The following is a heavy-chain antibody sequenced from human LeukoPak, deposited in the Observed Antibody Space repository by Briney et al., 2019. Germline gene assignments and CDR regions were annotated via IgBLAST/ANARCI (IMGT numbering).Heavy chain of an antibody. CDR2: ISSDGSYK. J-gene: IGHJ6*03. CDR1: GFTFSSHA. V-gene: IGHV3-30*04. CDR3: AKVNDWSNYNMDV. Sequence: GGSLRLSCAASGFTFSSHALHWVRQAPGKGLEWVAVISSDGSYKYYADSVKGRFTISRDNSKNTLYLQMNSLIPEDTAVYYCAKVNDWSNYNMDVWGKGTTVTISS. D-gene: IGHD3-9*01.